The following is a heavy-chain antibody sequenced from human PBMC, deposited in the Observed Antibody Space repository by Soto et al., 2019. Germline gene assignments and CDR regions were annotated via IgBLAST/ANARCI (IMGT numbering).Heavy chain of an antibody. CDR1: GGSFGGYY. CDR3: ARDLERYFDP. CDR2: IDHSGST. V-gene: IGHV4-34*01. Sequence: PSETLSLTCAVYGGSFGGYYWSWIRRPPGKGLEWIGEIDHSGSTNYNPSLKSRVTISVDTSKNQFSLKLRSEDTAVYYCARDLERYFDPWGQGTLVTVSS. J-gene: IGHJ5*02. D-gene: IGHD3-9*01.